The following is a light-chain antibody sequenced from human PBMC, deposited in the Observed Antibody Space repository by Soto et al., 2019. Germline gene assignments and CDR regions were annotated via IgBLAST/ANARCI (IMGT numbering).Light chain of an antibody. V-gene: IGLV2-11*01. CDR3: CSYAGSYTVV. CDR2: DVS. J-gene: IGLJ2*01. CDR1: SSDVGGYNY. Sequence: QSALTQPRSVSGSPGQSVTISCTGTSSDVGGYNYVSWYQQHPGKAPTLMTYDVSKRPSGVPDRFSGSKSGYTASLTISGLQAEDEADYYCCSYAGSYTVVFGGGTKLTVL.